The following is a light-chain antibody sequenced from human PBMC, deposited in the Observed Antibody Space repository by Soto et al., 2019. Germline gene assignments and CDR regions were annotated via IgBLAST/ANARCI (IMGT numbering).Light chain of an antibody. Sequence: EIVMTQSPATLSVSPGERVTLSCRASQIIANRLAWYQQKPGQAPRLLVYGAFNRATGIPTRFSGSGSATDFTLTITSLQSEDSAIYYCQQYFNWPPQYTFGQGTKLHIK. CDR1: QIIANR. CDR3: QQYFNWPPQYT. V-gene: IGKV3-15*01. J-gene: IGKJ2*01. CDR2: GAF.